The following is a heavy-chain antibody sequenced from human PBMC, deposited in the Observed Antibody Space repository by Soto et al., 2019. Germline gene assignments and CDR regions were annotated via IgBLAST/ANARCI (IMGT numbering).Heavy chain of an antibody. J-gene: IGHJ6*02. CDR1: GFTFSNAW. CDR2: IKSKTDGGTT. D-gene: IGHD6-6*01. Sequence: EVQLVESGGGLVKPGGSLRLSCAASGFTFSNAWMNWVRQAPGKGLEWVGRIKSKTDGGTTDYAAPVKGRFTISRDDSKNTLYLQMNSLKTEDTAVYYCTSGSSGYYYCGMDVWGQGTTVTVSS. CDR3: TSGSSGYYYCGMDV. V-gene: IGHV3-15*07.